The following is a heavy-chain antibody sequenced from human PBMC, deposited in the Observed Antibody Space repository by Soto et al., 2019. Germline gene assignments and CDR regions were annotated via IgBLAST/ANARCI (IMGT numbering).Heavy chain of an antibody. J-gene: IGHJ2*01. Sequence: QVQLVQSGAELKKPGSSVKVSCKASGGTFGNFAISWVRQAPGQGPXWVAGIIPIYGTSNYADDFRGRITLTADEXXXXXXXXXXXXXXXXXXXXXXXXXXXXXXXXWYFDLWGRGTQVTVSS. CDR1: GGTFGNFA. CDR3: XXXXXXXXXXWYFDL. CDR2: IIPIYGTS. V-gene: IGHV1-69*01.